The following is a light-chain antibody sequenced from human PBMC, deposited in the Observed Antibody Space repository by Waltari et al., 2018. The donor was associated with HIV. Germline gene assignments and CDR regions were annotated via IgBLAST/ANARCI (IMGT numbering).Light chain of an antibody. CDR3: QQYGGSPPEYT. CDR2: DAS. V-gene: IGKV3-20*01. J-gene: IGKJ2*01. Sequence: EIVLPQSPGTLSLSPGERATLSCRASQSVTSNYLAWYQQKPGQAPRLLIYDASSRATGIPDRFSGSGSGTDFTLTVSRLESEDFAVYYCQQYGGSPPEYTFGQGTKLEIK. CDR1: QSVTSNY.